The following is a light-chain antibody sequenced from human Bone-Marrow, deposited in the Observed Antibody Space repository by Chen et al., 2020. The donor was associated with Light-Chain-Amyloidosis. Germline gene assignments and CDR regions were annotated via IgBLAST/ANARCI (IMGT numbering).Light chain of an antibody. CDR1: KLGDKY. J-gene: IGLJ3*02. CDR3: QAWDSSTGV. Sequence: SYELTQPPSVSVSPGQTASITCSGDKLGDKYACWYHQKPGQSPVLVIYQDTKRPSGIPERFSGSNSGNTATLTISGTQAMDEADYYCQAWDSSTGVFGGGTKLTGL. V-gene: IGLV3-1*01. CDR2: QDT.